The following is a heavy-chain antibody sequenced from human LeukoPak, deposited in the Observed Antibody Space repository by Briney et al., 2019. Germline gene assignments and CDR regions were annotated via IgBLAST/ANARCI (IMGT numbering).Heavy chain of an antibody. Sequence: SETLSLTCTVSGGSISSYYWSWIRQPPGKGLEWIGYIYYSGSTNCNPSLKSRVTISVDTSKNQFSLKLSSVTAADTAVYYCARFSIAVAGTSYDYWGQGTLVTVSS. CDR3: ARFSIAVAGTSYDY. CDR2: IYYSGST. CDR1: GGSISSYY. J-gene: IGHJ4*02. V-gene: IGHV4-59*01. D-gene: IGHD6-19*01.